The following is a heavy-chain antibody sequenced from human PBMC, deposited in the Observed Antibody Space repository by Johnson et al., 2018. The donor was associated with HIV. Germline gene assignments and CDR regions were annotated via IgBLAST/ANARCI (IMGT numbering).Heavy chain of an antibody. CDR3: ARELGGSSLPFGAFDI. CDR2: IRYDGSTK. Sequence: QVQLVESGGGLVKPGGSLRLSCAVSGFTFSNAWMRWVRQAPGKGLEWVAFIRYDGSTKYYADSVKGRFTISRDNAKNSQYLQMNSLRAEDTAVYYCARELGGSSLPFGAFDIWGQGTMVTASS. D-gene: IGHD6-13*01. J-gene: IGHJ3*02. CDR1: GFTFSNAW. V-gene: IGHV3-11*01.